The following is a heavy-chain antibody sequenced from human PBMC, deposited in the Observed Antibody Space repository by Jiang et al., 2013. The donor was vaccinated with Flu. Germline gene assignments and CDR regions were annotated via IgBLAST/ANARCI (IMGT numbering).Heavy chain of an antibody. CDR1: GYTFTSYA. J-gene: IGHJ4*02. CDR3: ARAGGIAVAGMSLGY. V-gene: IGHV1-3*01. D-gene: IGHD6-19*01. Sequence: CKASGYTFTSYAMHWVRQAPGQRLEWMGWINAGNGNTKYSQKFQGRVTITRDTSASTAYMELSSLRSEDTAVYYCARAGGIAVAGMSLGYWGQGTLVTVSS. CDR2: INAGNGNT.